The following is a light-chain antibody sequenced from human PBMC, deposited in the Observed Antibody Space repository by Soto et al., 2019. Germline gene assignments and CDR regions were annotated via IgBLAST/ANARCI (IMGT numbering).Light chain of an antibody. J-gene: IGLJ1*01. Sequence: QSALTQPASVSGAPGQSITISCTGTSRDVGAYNFVSWYQQHPGKAPKLMIYGVTNRPSGVSDRFSGSKSGNTASLTISGLQAEDEADYYCNSYTRSSRYVFGTGTKVTVL. CDR1: SRDVGAYNF. CDR3: NSYTRSSRYV. CDR2: GVT. V-gene: IGLV2-14*01.